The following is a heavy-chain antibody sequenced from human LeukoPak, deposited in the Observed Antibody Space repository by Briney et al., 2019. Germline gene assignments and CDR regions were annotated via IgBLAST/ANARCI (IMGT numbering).Heavy chain of an antibody. CDR1: GGSISSSSYY. CDR3: ARGAYGDYPTPMYNWFDP. V-gene: IGHV4-39*07. CDR2: IYYSGST. D-gene: IGHD4-17*01. Sequence: SETLSLTCTVSGGSISSSSYYWGWIRQPPGKGLEGIGSIYYSGSTYYNPSLKSRVTISVDTSKNQFSLKLSSVTAAATAVYYCARGAYGDYPTPMYNWFDPWGQGTLVTVSS. J-gene: IGHJ5*02.